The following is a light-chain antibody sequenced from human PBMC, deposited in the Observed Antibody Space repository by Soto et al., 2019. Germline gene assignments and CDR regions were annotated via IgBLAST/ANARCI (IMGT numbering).Light chain of an antibody. J-gene: IGLJ2*01. Sequence: LTQPASLSGSPGQSITISCTGTSSDIGSYNLVSWYQQHPGKVPKVMIYEVDKRPSGVSNRFSGSKSGNTASLTISGLQAEDEADYYCTSYTSSSTLLFGGGTKVTVL. CDR2: EVD. CDR1: SSDIGSYNL. CDR3: TSYTSSSTLL. V-gene: IGLV2-14*02.